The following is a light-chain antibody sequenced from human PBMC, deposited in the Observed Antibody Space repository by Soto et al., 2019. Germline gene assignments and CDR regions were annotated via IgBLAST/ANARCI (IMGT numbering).Light chain of an antibody. Sequence: EIVMTQSPATLSVSPGERATLSCRASPSVSTNLAWYQHKPGQAPRLLIYGSSTRATDVPARFSGSGSETEVTLTISSLQSEDFAVYYCQQYNNWPGTFGQGTKLEIK. CDR1: PSVSTN. V-gene: IGKV3-15*01. J-gene: IGKJ2*02. CDR3: QQYNNWPGT. CDR2: GSS.